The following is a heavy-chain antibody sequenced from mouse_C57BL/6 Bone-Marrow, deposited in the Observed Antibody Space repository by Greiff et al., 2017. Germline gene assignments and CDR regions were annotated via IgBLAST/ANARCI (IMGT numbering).Heavy chain of an antibody. Sequence: QVQLQQPGAELVRPGSSVKLSCKASGYTFTSYWMHWVKQRPIQGLEWIGNIYPSDSETHYNQKFKDKATLTVDKSSSTAYMQLSSLTAEDSAVXYCARGRHYGSFYYFDNWGQGTTRTVSS. CDR3: ARGRHYGSFYYFDN. J-gene: IGHJ2*01. CDR1: GYTFTSYW. CDR2: IYPSDSET. D-gene: IGHD1-1*01. V-gene: IGHV1-52*01.